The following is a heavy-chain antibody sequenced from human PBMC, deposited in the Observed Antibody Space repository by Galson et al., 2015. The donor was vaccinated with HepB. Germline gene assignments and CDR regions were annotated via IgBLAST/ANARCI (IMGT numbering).Heavy chain of an antibody. V-gene: IGHV3-23*01. CDR1: GFTFSSYA. CDR2: ISGSGGST. J-gene: IGHJ6*02. Sequence: SLRLSCAASGFTFSSYAMSWVRQAPGKGLEWVSAISGSGGSTYYADSVKGRFTISRDNSKNTLYLQMNSLRAEDTAVYYCAKEMYRRRGPAIYGMDVWGQGTTVTVSS. D-gene: IGHD5-18*01. CDR3: AKEMYRRRGPAIYGMDV.